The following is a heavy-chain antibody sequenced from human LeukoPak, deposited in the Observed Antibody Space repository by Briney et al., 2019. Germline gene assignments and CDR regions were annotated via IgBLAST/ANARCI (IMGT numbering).Heavy chain of an antibody. Sequence: SETLSLTCTVSGGSISNYYWSWTRQPPGKGLEWIGYIYTSGSTNYNPSLKSRVTISVDTSKNQFSLKLSSVTAADTAVYYCARLVSCMDVWGKGTTVTVSS. CDR3: ARLVSCMDV. D-gene: IGHD5/OR15-5a*01. CDR1: GGSISNYY. J-gene: IGHJ6*03. CDR2: IYTSGST. V-gene: IGHV4-4*09.